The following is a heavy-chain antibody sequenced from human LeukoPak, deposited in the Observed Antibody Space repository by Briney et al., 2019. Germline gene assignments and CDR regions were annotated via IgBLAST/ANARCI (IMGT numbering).Heavy chain of an antibody. CDR1: GFTYSSYS. J-gene: IGHJ4*02. CDR2: ISSSSSYI. V-gene: IGHV3-21*04. CDR3: ARLPLSATQQLEDYYFDY. D-gene: IGHD6-13*01. Sequence: GGSLRLSCAASGFTYSSYSMNWVRQAPGKELEWVSSISSSSSYIYYADSVKGRFTISRDNAKNSLYLQMNSLRAEDTAMYYCARLPLSATQQLEDYYFDYWGRGTLVTVSS.